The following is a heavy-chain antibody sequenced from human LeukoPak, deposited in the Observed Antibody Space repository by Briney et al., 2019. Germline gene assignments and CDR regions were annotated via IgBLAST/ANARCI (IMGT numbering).Heavy chain of an antibody. Sequence: SETLSLTCTVSGGSISPFYCNWIRQPPGKGLDWIGYISHSGSTNYNPSLKSRVTISVDTSKNQFSLKLSSETAADTAVYYCARGFGRDEKIYSHYPHYYYYMDVWGKGATVTVSS. CDR1: GGSISPFY. CDR2: ISHSGST. V-gene: IGHV4-59*01. CDR3: ARGFGRDEKIYSHYPHYYYYMDV. J-gene: IGHJ6*03. D-gene: IGHD4-11*01.